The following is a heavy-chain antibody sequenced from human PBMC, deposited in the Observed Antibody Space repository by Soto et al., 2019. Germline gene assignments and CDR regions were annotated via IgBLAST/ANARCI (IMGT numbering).Heavy chain of an antibody. Sequence: QVQLQESGPGLVKPSQTLSLICTVSGGSISSGAYYWTWIRQYPGKGLEWIGHIFYTGSIYYNPSRNTPLPISEATSNTQVALQLTAGTAADTAVYYCARGRGTSGYGDFSMDVWGQGVTVSVS. V-gene: IGHV4-31*01. CDR3: ARGRGTSGYGDFSMDV. CDR1: GGSISSGAYY. J-gene: IGHJ6*02. CDR2: IFYTGSI. D-gene: IGHD3-16*01.